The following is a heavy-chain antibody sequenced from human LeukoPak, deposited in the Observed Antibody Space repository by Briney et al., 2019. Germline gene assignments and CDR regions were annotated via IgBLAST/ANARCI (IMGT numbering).Heavy chain of an antibody. D-gene: IGHD6-13*01. CDR1: GGSISSSPYY. CDR3: ARGPDYSSSYAANWFDP. CDR2: IYHSGST. V-gene: IGHV4-39*01. Sequence: PSETLSLTCTVSGGSISSSPYYWGWIRQPPGKGLERIGSIYHSGSTFYGPSLKSRVTVSIDTSKNQFSLRLNSMTSADTAVYFCARGPDYSSSYAANWFDPWGQGTLVSVSS. J-gene: IGHJ5*02.